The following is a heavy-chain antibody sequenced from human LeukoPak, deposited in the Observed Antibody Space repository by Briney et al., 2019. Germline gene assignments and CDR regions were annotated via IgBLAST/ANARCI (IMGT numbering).Heavy chain of an antibody. Sequence: KPSETLSLTCTVSGGSISSYYWSWIRQPPGKGLEWIGYIYYSGSTNYNPSLKSRVTISVDTSKNQFSLKLSSVTAADTAVYYCARQENRYHLLTGYYPGSVDYWGQGTLVTVSS. J-gene: IGHJ4*02. CDR2: IYYSGST. CDR1: GGSISSYY. V-gene: IGHV4-59*01. CDR3: ARQENRYHLLTGYYPGSVDY. D-gene: IGHD3-9*01.